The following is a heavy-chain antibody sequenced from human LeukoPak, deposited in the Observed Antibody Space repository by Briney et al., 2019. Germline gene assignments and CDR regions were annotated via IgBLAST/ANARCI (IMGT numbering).Heavy chain of an antibody. CDR1: GDSFSSNSAA. Sequence: SQTLSLTCAISGDSFSSNSAAWNWIRQSPSRGLEWLGRTYYRSKWYNDYAVSVRSRITINPDTSKNQFSLQLNSVTPEDTAVYYCARERYCSGGSCYSLIGNYYYYYGMDVWGQGTTVTVSS. J-gene: IGHJ6*02. CDR2: TYYRSKWYN. D-gene: IGHD2-15*01. V-gene: IGHV6-1*01. CDR3: ARERYCSGGSCYSLIGNYYYYYGMDV.